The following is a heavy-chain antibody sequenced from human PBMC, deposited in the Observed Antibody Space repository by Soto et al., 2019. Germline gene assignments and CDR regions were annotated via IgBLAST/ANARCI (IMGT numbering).Heavy chain of an antibody. D-gene: IGHD3-10*01. V-gene: IGHV3-33*01. CDR3: ARAGLLWFGEFPYYFDY. J-gene: IGHJ4*02. CDR2: IWYDGSNK. Sequence: QVQLVESGGGVVQPGRSLRLSCAASGLTFSSYGMHWVRQAPGKGLEWVAVIWYDGSNKYYADSVKGRFTISRDNSKNTLYLQMNSLRAEDTAVYYCARAGLLWFGEFPYYFDYWGQGTLVTVSS. CDR1: GLTFSSYG.